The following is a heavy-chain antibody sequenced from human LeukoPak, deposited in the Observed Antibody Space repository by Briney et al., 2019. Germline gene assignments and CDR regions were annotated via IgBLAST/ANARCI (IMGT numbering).Heavy chain of an antibody. CDR1: GFTFSSYS. D-gene: IGHD6-13*01. CDR3: AKDGEYSSSWYSWYFDY. CDR2: ISSSSSYI. V-gene: IGHV3-21*01. Sequence: GGSLRLSCAASGFTFSSYSMNWVRQAPGKGLEWVSSISSSSSYIYYADSVKGRFTISRDNAKNSLYLQMNSLRAEDTAVYYCAKDGEYSSSWYSWYFDYWGQGTLVTVSS. J-gene: IGHJ4*02.